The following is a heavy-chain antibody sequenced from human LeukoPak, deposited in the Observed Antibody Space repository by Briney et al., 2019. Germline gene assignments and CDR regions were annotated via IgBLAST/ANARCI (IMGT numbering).Heavy chain of an antibody. CDR2: VSNRGST. CDR3: ARQRVPNFDGFDI. Sequence: SETLSLTCIVSGGSISNFYWSYIRRPPGEGLEWIGYVSNRGSTNYNPYLKSRVTMSVDTSKNQFSLRLTSVTAADTAIYYCARQRVPNFDGFDIWGQGTLVTVSS. V-gene: IGHV4-59*08. J-gene: IGHJ3*02. D-gene: IGHD1-7*01. CDR1: GGSISNFY.